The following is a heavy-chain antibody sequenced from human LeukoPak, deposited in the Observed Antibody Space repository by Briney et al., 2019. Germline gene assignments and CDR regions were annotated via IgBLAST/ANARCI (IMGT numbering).Heavy chain of an antibody. V-gene: IGHV4-59*08. J-gene: IGHJ5*02. CDR3: ARHGKTWFGEYPRPYKWFDL. CDR1: GDSVGRDY. CDR2: VYYTGST. Sequence: SETLSLSCTVSGDSVGRDYWSWIRQPPGEGLEWIGYVYYTGSTSYSPSLKTRLTISLDTSQNQLSLELTSVTAADTAVYYCARHGKTWFGEYPRPYKWFDLWGQGTLVTVSS. D-gene: IGHD3-10*01.